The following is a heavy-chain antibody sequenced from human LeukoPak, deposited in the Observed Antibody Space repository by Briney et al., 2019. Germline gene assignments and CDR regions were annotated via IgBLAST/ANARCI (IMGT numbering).Heavy chain of an antibody. Sequence: SETLSLTCTVSGGSISSSYWSWMRQPAGKGLEWIGRIYTSGRSNYSPSLNSRGTMSVDPSKNQISLNLSSVTAADTAVYYCAKGESTSSPTGFDYWGQGTLVTVSS. CDR2: IYTSGRS. D-gene: IGHD6-6*01. CDR3: AKGESTSSPTGFDY. J-gene: IGHJ4*02. CDR1: GGSISSSY. V-gene: IGHV4-4*07.